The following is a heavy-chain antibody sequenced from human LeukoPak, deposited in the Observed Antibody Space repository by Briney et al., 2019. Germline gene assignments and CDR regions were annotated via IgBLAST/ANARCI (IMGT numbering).Heavy chain of an antibody. CDR1: GFTFRSHA. J-gene: IGHJ4*02. Sequence: PGGSLRLSCVGSGFTFRSHAMSRVRQAPEKGLEFVSGIYENGGTTYYADSVKGRFSISRDNSKNTLYLQMDSLRGEDTAVYYCAKDFRIGYSAHFDYWGQGALVTVSS. CDR2: IYENGGTT. D-gene: IGHD2-21*01. V-gene: IGHV3-23*01. CDR3: AKDFRIGYSAHFDY.